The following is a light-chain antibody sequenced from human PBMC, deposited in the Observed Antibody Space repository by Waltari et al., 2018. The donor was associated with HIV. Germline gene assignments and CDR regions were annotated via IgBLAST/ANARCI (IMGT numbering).Light chain of an antibody. Sequence: ELVMTQSPATLSVSPGDRATPSCRSSQSVSSNLAWYQQKPGQAPRLLMYGASTRATGIPARFSGSGSGTEFTLTISSLQSEDFAVYYCQQYNNRPWTFGQGTTVEIK. CDR2: GAS. V-gene: IGKV3D-15*01. CDR3: QQYNNRPWT. J-gene: IGKJ1*01. CDR1: QSVSSN.